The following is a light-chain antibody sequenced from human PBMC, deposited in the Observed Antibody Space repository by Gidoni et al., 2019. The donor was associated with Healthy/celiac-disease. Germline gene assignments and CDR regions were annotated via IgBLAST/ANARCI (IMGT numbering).Light chain of an antibody. CDR1: KLGDKY. CDR3: QAWDSSTARDVV. V-gene: IGLV3-1*01. Sequence: SYELTQPPSVSVFPGQTASITCSGDKLGDKYACWYQQKPGQSPVLVIYQDSKRPSGIPERFSGSNSGNTATPTISGTQAMDEADYYCQAWDSSTARDVVFGGGTKLTVL. CDR2: QDS. J-gene: IGLJ2*01.